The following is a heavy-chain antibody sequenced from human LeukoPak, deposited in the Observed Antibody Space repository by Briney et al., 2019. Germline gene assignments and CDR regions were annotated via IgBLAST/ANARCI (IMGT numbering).Heavy chain of an antibody. CDR1: GFTFSSHW. Sequence: PGGSLRLSCAASGFTFSSHWMHWVRQAPGKGLVWVSRINSDGSSISYADSVKGRFTISRDNSKNTLYLQMNSLRAEDTAVYYCARDAYRDYYDSSGYHYVGMDVWGQGTLVTVSS. CDR2: INSDGSSI. CDR3: ARDAYRDYYDSSGYHYVGMDV. V-gene: IGHV3-74*01. J-gene: IGHJ4*02. D-gene: IGHD3-22*01.